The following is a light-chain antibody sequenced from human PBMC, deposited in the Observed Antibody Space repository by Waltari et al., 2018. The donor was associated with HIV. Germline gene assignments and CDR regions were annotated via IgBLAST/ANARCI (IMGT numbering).Light chain of an antibody. CDR1: NSDVGGYNY. Sequence: QSALTQPPSASGSTGQSVTISCTGTNSDVGGYNYVSWYQQSPGRAPNFVIYEVSRRPSGVPDRFFGSKSGNTASLTVSGLQADDEADYYCSSYAGSNTWVFGGGTRLTVL. V-gene: IGLV2-8*01. CDR3: SSYAGSNTWV. J-gene: IGLJ3*02. CDR2: EVS.